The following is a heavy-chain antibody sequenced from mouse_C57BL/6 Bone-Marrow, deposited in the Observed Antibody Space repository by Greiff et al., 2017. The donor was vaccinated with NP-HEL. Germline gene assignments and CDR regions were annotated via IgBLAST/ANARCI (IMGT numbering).Heavy chain of an antibody. Sequence: VQLQESGAELARPGASVKLSCKASGYTFTSYGISWVKQRTGQGLEWIGEIYPRSGNTYYNEKFKGKATLTADKSSSTAYMELRSLPSEDSAVYFCARSSKRGYYAMDYWGQGTSVTVSS. D-gene: IGHD2-5*01. V-gene: IGHV1-81*01. J-gene: IGHJ4*01. CDR3: ARSSKRGYYAMDY. CDR1: GYTFTSYG. CDR2: IYPRSGNT.